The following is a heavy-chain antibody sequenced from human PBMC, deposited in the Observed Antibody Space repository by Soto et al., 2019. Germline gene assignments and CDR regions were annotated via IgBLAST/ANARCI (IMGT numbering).Heavy chain of an antibody. CDR3: VRLVDSGWFDP. J-gene: IGHJ5*02. V-gene: IGHV5-51*01. Sequence: GESLKISCRTSGYSFTTYWIGWVRQMPGKGLEWVGLIFPGDSDTRYSPSFQGQVTISADKSISIAYLQWDSLKASDTAMYYCVRLVDSGWFDPWGQGTLVTVS. CDR1: GYSFTTYW. CDR2: IFPGDSDT. D-gene: IGHD2-15*01.